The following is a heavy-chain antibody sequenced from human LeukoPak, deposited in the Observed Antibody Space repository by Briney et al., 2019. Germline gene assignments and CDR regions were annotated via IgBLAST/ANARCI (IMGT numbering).Heavy chain of an antibody. J-gene: IGHJ4*02. CDR2: INHSGST. Sequence: SETLSLTCAVYGGSFSGYYWSWIRQPPGKGLEWMGEINHSGSTNYNPSLKSRVTISVDTSKNQFSLKLSSVTAADTAVYYCARGGDYGDYRYGVDYWGQGTLVTVSS. CDR1: GGSFSGYY. D-gene: IGHD4-17*01. CDR3: ARGGDYGDYRYGVDY. V-gene: IGHV4-34*01.